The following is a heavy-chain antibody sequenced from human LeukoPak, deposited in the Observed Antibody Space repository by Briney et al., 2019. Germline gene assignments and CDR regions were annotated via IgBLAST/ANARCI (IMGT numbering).Heavy chain of an antibody. D-gene: IGHD3-10*02. Sequence: ASVKVSCKASGYTFTDYYMHWVRQAPGQGLEWMGWINPNSGDTYYAPKFQGRVTMTRDTSISTTYMELSRLRSDDTAVYYCARDGTMSSRAPGGVPDYWGQGTLVTVSS. CDR1: GYTFTDYY. CDR3: ARDGTMSSRAPGGVPDY. V-gene: IGHV1-2*02. J-gene: IGHJ4*02. CDR2: INPNSGDT.